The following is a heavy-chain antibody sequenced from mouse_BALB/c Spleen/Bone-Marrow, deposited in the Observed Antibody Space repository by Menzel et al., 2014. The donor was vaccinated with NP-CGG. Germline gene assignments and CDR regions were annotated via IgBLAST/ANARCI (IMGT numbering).Heavy chain of an antibody. J-gene: IGHJ3*01. V-gene: IGHV4-1*02. CDR3: ARPDYYGSSSWFTY. D-gene: IGHD1-1*01. Sequence: VQLQQSGGGLVQPGGSLKLSCAASGFDFSRYWMSWVRQAPGKGLEWIGEINPDSSTINYTPSLKDKFIISRDNAKNXLYLQMSKVRSEDTALYYCARPDYYGSSSWFTYWGQGTLVTVSA. CDR1: GFDFSRYW. CDR2: INPDSSTI.